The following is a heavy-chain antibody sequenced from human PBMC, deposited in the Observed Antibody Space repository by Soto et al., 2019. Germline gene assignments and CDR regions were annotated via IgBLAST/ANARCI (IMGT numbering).Heavy chain of an antibody. D-gene: IGHD1-26*01. CDR1: GASVISTKW. V-gene: IGHV4-4*02. CDR3: AVGSSGFYYIY. CDR2: IHHSETT. Sequence: SETLSLTCAVSGASVISTKWWSWVRQSPGEGLEWIGEIHHSETTNYNPSLKSRVTISVDTSKNQFSLKLSSVTAADTAVFYCAVGSSGFYYIYWGQGIQVTVSS. J-gene: IGHJ4*02.